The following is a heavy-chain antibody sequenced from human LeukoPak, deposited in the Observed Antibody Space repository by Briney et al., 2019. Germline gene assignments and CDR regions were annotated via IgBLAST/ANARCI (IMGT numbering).Heavy chain of an antibody. Sequence: GGSLRLSCAVSGFTFSSYGTSWVRQAPGKGLEWVSYISSSGSTIYYADSVKGRFTISRDNAKNSLYLQMNSLRAEDTAVYYCAELGITMIGGVWGKGTTVTISS. CDR3: AELGITMIGGV. V-gene: IGHV3-48*04. CDR1: GFTFSSYG. J-gene: IGHJ6*04. CDR2: ISSSGSTI. D-gene: IGHD3-10*02.